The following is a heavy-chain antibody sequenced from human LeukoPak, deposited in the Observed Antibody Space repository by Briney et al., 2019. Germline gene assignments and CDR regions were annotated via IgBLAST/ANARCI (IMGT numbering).Heavy chain of an antibody. CDR3: ARHLYSGNAFDI. Sequence: PSETLSLTCTASGGSISSYYWSWIRQPPGKGLEWIGYIYYSGSTNYNPSLKSRVTISVDTSKNQFSLKLSSVTAADTAVYYCARHLYSGNAFDIWGQGTMVTVSS. J-gene: IGHJ3*02. CDR1: GGSISSYY. D-gene: IGHD3-10*01. V-gene: IGHV4-59*08. CDR2: IYYSGST.